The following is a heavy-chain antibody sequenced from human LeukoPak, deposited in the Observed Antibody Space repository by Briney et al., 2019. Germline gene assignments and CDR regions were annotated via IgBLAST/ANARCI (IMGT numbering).Heavy chain of an antibody. CDR2: VGRSGANS. V-gene: IGHV3-23*01. Sequence: GGSLRLSCGASGFTFTSYSMSWVRQAPGKGLEWVSGVGRSGANSYYPDSVKGRFTISRDNARNSLYLQMGSLRAEDTAVYYCATYTHWVAGDVWGQGTTVTVSS. CDR1: GFTFTSYS. J-gene: IGHJ6*02. CDR3: ATYTHWVAGDV. D-gene: IGHD3-16*01.